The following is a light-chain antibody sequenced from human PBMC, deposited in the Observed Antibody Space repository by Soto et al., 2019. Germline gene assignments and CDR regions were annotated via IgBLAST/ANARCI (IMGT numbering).Light chain of an antibody. CDR2: GAS. V-gene: IGKV3-20*01. CDR3: QQYGTPPLT. CDR1: QSVSRGY. J-gene: IGKJ4*01. Sequence: EFLLTQSPGTLSLSPGEGATLFCRASQSVSRGYLAWYQQKPGQAPRLLIYGASTRATGIPDRFSGSGSGTDFTLTINRLEPEDFAVYYCQQYGTPPLTFGGGTKVEIE.